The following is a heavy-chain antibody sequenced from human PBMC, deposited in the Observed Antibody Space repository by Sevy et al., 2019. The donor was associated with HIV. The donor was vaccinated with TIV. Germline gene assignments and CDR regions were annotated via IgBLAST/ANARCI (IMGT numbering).Heavy chain of an antibody. CDR3: ARGGDGYNWDFDY. D-gene: IGHD5-12*01. V-gene: IGHV1-2*02. J-gene: IGHJ4*02. CDR1: GYTFTGYY. CDR2: INPNSGGT. Sequence: ASLKVSCKASGYTFTGYYMHWVRQAPGQGLEWMGWINPNSGGTNYAQKFQGRVTMTRDTSISTAYMELSRLRSDDTAVYYCARGGDGYNWDFDYWGQGTLVTVSS.